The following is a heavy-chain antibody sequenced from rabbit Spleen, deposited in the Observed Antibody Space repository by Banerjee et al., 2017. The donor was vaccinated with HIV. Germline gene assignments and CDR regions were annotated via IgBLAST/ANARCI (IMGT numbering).Heavy chain of an antibody. CDR1: GVSFSSNYY. D-gene: IGHD4-2*01. CDR2: IDTGSSGFT. CDR3: ARDLHADNDRTL. Sequence: QSLEESRGGLVKPGGTLTLTCTASGVSFSSNYYMCWVRQAPGKGLEWIACIDTGSSGFTYFASWAKGRFTCSKTSSTTVTLQMTSLTAADTATYFCARDLHADNDRTLWGPGTLVTVS. J-gene: IGHJ4*01. V-gene: IGHV1S40*01.